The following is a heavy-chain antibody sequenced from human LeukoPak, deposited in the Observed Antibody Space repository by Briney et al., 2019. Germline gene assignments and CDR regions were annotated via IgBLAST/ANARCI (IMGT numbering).Heavy chain of an antibody. J-gene: IGHJ5*02. CDR2: IKEEGSEK. D-gene: IGHD2-2*01. V-gene: IGHV3-7*01. CDR1: GFTVSSSY. Sequence: GGSLRLSCAASGFTVSSSYMYWVRQAPGKGLEWVASIKEEGSEKHYVDSVKGRFTISRDNAKNSLYLQMNSLRAEDTAVYYCARGHYQLSWGQGILVTVSS. CDR3: ARGHYQLS.